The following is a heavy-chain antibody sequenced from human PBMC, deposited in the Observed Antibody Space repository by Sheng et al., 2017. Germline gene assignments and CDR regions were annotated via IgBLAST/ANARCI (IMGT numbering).Heavy chain of an antibody. V-gene: IGHV4-38-2*01. D-gene: IGHD3-22*01. CDR2: SLIVGAP. J-gene: IGHJ3*02. CDR3: ARALGGTNYDSTVFFI. CDR1: LLHQSCYY. Sequence: QVQLQESGPGLGEAFGDPVPHLRCLRLLHQSCYYWAGSGSPQGRVWSGLGVSLIVGAPTYNPSIKSRVTITIDTSKNQFSLRLSSVTAADTAVYYCARALGGTNYDSTVFFIWGQGTMVTVSS.